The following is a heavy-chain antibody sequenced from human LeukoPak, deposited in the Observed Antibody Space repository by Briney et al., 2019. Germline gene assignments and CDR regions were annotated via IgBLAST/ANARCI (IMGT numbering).Heavy chain of an antibody. V-gene: IGHV1-46*01. J-gene: IGHJ4*02. CDR3: ASSGTTGTTGMDY. D-gene: IGHD1-1*01. CDR1: GYTFTSYY. CDR2: INPSGGST. Sequence: ASVKVSCKASGYTFTSYYMHWVRQAPGQGLEWMGIINPSGGSTSYAQKFQGRVAMTRDTSTSTVYMELSSLRSEDTAVYYCASSGTTGTTGMDYWGQGTLVTVSS.